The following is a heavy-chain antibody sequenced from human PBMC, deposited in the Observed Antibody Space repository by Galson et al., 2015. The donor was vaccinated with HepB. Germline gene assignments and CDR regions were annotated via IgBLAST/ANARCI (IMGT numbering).Heavy chain of an antibody. CDR3: ARDPPLDWGSSRSDAFDI. CDR1: GYTFTSYG. Sequence: SVKVSCKASGYTFTSYGISWVRQAPGQGLEWMGWISAYNGNTNYAQKLQGRVTMTTDTSTSTAYMELRSLRSDDTAVYYCARDPPLDWGSSRSDAFDIWGQGTMVTVSS. V-gene: IGHV1-18*01. D-gene: IGHD3/OR15-3a*01. J-gene: IGHJ3*02. CDR2: ISAYNGNT.